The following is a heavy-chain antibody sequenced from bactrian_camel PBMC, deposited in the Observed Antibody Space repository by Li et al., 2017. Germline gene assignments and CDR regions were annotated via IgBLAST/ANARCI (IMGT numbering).Heavy chain of an antibody. CDR2: IDKSGSP. Sequence: QLVESGGGSVQAGGSLTLSCLASGYTVTAYCMAWFRRAPGNAREGVAAIDKSGSPTYTYSVKGRFTISRDNAKNTLYLQLNNLKSEDTAMYYCAKDFRTYGGSWNLPVMDGWGKGTQVTVS. CDR1: GYTVTAYC. V-gene: IGHV3S1*01. D-gene: IGHD6*01. J-gene: IGHJ7*01.